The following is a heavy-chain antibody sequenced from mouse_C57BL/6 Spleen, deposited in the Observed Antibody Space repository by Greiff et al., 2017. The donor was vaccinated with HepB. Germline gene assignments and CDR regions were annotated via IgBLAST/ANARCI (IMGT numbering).Heavy chain of an antibody. CDR3: ARYAPLSYYAMDY. V-gene: IGHV7-3*01. CDR1: GFTFTDYY. Sequence: DVKLVESGGGLVQPGGSLSLSCAASGFTFTDYYMSWVRQPPGKALEWLGFIRNKANGYTTEYSASVKGRFTISRDNSQSILYLQMNALRAEDSATYYCARYAPLSYYAMDYWGQGTSVTVSS. CDR2: IRNKANGYTT. J-gene: IGHJ4*01. D-gene: IGHD6-5*01.